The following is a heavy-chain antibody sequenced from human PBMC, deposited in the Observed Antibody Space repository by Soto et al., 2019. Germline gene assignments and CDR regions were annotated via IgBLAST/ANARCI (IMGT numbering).Heavy chain of an antibody. J-gene: IGHJ4*02. V-gene: IGHV1-18*01. CDR1: GYTFTSYG. CDR2: ISAYNGNT. CDR3: ARDSRYSGYDSNFDY. D-gene: IGHD5-12*01. Sequence: ASVKVSCKASGYTFTSYGISWVRQAPGQGLEWMGWISAYNGNTNYAQKLQGRVTMTTDTSTSTAYMELRSLRSDDTAVYYCARDSRYSGYDSNFDYWGQGTLVTVSS.